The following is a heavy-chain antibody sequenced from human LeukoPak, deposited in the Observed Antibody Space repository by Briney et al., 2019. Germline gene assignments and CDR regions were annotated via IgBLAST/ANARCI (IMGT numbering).Heavy chain of an antibody. CDR3: AREGTMVRGVGIFGFDY. Sequence: ASVKVSCKASGYTFTGYYMHWVRQAPGQGLEWMGWMNAGNGNTKYSQKFQGRDTITRDTSTSTAYMELSRLKSEDTAVYYCAREGTMVRGVGIFGFDYWGQGTLVTVSS. V-gene: IGHV1/OR15-3*02. D-gene: IGHD3-10*01. CDR1: GYTFTGYY. J-gene: IGHJ4*02. CDR2: MNAGNGNT.